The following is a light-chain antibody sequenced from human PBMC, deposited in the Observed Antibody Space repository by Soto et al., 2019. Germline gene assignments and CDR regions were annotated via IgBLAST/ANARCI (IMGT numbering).Light chain of an antibody. CDR2: KAS. CDR1: QTISAW. V-gene: IGKV1-5*03. Sequence: DIQMTQSPSTLSASVGDRVTITCRASQTISAWLAWYQQKPGKAPKVLIYKASTLASGVPSRFRGGGAGTEFTLTSSSLQPDDFATYCCQQYNSFSYTFGQGTKLEIK. CDR3: QQYNSFSYT. J-gene: IGKJ2*01.